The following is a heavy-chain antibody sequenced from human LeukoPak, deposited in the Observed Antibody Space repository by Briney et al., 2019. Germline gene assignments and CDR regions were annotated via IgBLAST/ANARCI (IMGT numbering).Heavy chain of an antibody. CDR3: ARWLQMGAYFDY. D-gene: IGHD5-24*01. CDR1: GGSISSSSYY. V-gene: IGHV4-39*01. Sequence: PSETLSLTCTVSGGSISSSSYYWGWIRQPPGKGLEWIGSIYYSGSTYYNPSLKSRVTISVDTSKNQFSLKLSSVTAADTAVYYCARWLQMGAYFDYWGQGTLVTVSS. J-gene: IGHJ4*02. CDR2: IYYSGST.